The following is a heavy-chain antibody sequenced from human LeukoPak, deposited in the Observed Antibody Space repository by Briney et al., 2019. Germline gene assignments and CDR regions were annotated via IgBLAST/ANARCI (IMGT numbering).Heavy chain of an antibody. CDR1: EFAFSDFY. J-gene: IGHJ4*02. D-gene: IGHD6-19*01. CDR3: ARTNLGSGWRFDY. V-gene: IGHV3-11*06. CDR2: ISGSSSHT. Sequence: GGSLRLSCGASEFAFSDFYMTWIRQAPGKGLEWVSYISGSSSHTNYADSVKGRFTISRDNAKNSLYLQTNSLRAEDTAVYYCARTNLGSGWRFDYWGQETLVTVSS.